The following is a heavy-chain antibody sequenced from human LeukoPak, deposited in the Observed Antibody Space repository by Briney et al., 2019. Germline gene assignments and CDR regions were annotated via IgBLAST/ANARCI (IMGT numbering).Heavy chain of an antibody. CDR2: IGTAGDT. D-gene: IGHD3-22*01. CDR3: ARVGDSSGSYDF. CDR1: GFTFSSYD. J-gene: IGHJ4*02. Sequence: GGSLRLCCAASGFTFSSYDMHWGRQATGKGLERVSAIGTAGDTYYPGSVKGRFTISRENAKNSLYLQMNSLRAGDTAVYYCARVGDSSGSYDFWGQGTLVTVSS. V-gene: IGHV3-13*01.